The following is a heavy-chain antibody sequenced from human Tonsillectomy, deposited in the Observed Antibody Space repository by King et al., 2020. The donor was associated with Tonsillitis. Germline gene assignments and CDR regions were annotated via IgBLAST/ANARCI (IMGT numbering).Heavy chain of an antibody. CDR3: AKDLGDVAVAGDFDY. CDR1: GFTFSNYA. Sequence: VQLVESGGGVVQPGSSLRLSCAASGFTFSNYAMHWVRQAPCKGLEWVAVISYDGRNKFYADSVKGRVSISRDSSKNTLYLEMNSLSSEDTAVYYCAKDLGDVAVAGDFDYWGQGTLVTVSS. J-gene: IGHJ4*02. D-gene: IGHD6-19*01. CDR2: ISYDGRNK. V-gene: IGHV3-30*18.